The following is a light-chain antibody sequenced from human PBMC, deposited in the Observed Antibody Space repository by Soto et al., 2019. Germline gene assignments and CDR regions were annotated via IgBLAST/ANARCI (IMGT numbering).Light chain of an antibody. V-gene: IGLV2-11*01. CDR1: SSDVGGYNY. CDR3: CSYAGIYPYV. J-gene: IGLJ1*01. CDR2: DVS. Sequence: QSALTQPRSVSGSPGQSVTISCTGTSSDVGGYNYVSWYQLHPGKAPKLIIYDVSKRPSGVPDRFSGSKSGNTASLTISGLQAEDEGGYYCCSYAGIYPYVFGTGTKVTVL.